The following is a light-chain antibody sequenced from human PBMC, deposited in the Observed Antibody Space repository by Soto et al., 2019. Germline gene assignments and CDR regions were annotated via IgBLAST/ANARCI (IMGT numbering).Light chain of an antibody. Sequence: EIVMTQSPATLSVSPGERATLSCRASQSIRNSLAWYQQKPGQAPRLLLYGASTRATGIPARFSGGGSGTEFTLTISSLQSEDFAVYYCQQYNNWPPYTFGQGT. CDR3: QQYNNWPPYT. J-gene: IGKJ2*01. CDR2: GAS. CDR1: QSIRNS. V-gene: IGKV3-15*01.